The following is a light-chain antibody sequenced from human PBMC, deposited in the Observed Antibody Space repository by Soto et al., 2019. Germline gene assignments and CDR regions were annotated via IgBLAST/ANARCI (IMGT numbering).Light chain of an antibody. V-gene: IGLV1-36*01. J-gene: IGLJ2*01. CDR2: YDD. Sequence: QSVLTQPPSASGTPGQRVTISCSGITSNVGNNAVNWYQQLPGKAPKLLIYYDDLLPSGVSDRFSGSKSGTSASLAISGLQSDDEADYYCAAWDDSLNGPLFGGGTKLTVL. CDR1: TSNVGNNA. CDR3: AAWDDSLNGPL.